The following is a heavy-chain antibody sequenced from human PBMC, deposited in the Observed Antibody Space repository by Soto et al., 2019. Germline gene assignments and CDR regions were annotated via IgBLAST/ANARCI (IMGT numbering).Heavy chain of an antibody. D-gene: IGHD3-3*01. Sequence: EVQLLESGGGLVQPGGSLRLSCAASGFTFSSSAMSWVRQAPGKGLEWVSAISGSGGSTYYADSVKGRCTISRDNSENTLYLQMNSLRAEDTAVYYCVKLLWSGYSYFDYWGQGTLVTVSS. CDR3: VKLLWSGYSYFDY. V-gene: IGHV3-23*01. CDR1: GFTFSSSA. J-gene: IGHJ4*02. CDR2: ISGSGGST.